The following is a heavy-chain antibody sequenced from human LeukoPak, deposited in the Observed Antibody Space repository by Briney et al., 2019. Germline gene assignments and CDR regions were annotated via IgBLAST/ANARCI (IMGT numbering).Heavy chain of an antibody. CDR3: ARNMDTAIGDY. CDR2: ISSSSSTI. J-gene: IGHJ4*02. Sequence: GGSLRLSCAASGFTFSSYSMNWVRQAPGKGLEWVSYISSSSSTIYYADSVKGRFTISRDSAKNSLYLQMNSLRAEDTAVYYCARNMDTAIGDYWGQGTLVTVSS. D-gene: IGHD5-18*01. V-gene: IGHV3-48*01. CDR1: GFTFSSYS.